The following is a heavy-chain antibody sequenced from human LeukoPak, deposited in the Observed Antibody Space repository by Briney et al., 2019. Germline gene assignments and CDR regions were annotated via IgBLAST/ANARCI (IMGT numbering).Heavy chain of an antibody. CDR3: ASSGYSGYDRLWTDYYFDY. Sequence: PGGSLRLSCAASGFTFSSYGMSWVRQAPGKGLEWVSAISGSGGSTYYSDSVKGRFTISRDNSKNTLYLQMNSLRAEDTAVYYCASSGYSGYDRLWTDYYFDYWGQGTLVTVSS. D-gene: IGHD5-12*01. CDR2: ISGSGGST. V-gene: IGHV3-23*01. J-gene: IGHJ4*02. CDR1: GFTFSSYG.